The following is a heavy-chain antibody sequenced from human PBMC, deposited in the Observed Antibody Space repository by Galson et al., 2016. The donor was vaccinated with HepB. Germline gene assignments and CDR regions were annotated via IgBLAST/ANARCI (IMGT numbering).Heavy chain of an antibody. Sequence: SLRLSCAASGFTFDNYAMHWVRQAPGKGLEWVSGINWKSGSIGYADSVKGRFTISRDNAKNSLYLQMSSLRVEDTALYHCAKDYDRKCSGGTCHGIDYWGQGTLVIVSS. CDR1: GFTFDNYA. V-gene: IGHV3-9*01. D-gene: IGHD2-15*01. CDR3: AKDYDRKCSGGTCHGIDY. J-gene: IGHJ4*02. CDR2: INWKSGSI.